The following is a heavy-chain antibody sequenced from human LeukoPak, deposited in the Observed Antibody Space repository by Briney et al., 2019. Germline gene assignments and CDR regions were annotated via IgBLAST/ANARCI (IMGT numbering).Heavy chain of an antibody. CDR2: IIPIFGTA. D-gene: IGHD3-3*01. J-gene: IGHJ4*02. Sequence: SVKVSCKASGGTFSSYAISWVRQAPGQGLEWIGGIIPIFGTANYAQKFQGRVTITADESTSTAYMELSSLRSEDTAVYYCARGIRDFWSGYLYYFDYWGQGTLVTVSS. CDR1: GGTFSSYA. CDR3: ARGIRDFWSGYLYYFDY. V-gene: IGHV1-69*13.